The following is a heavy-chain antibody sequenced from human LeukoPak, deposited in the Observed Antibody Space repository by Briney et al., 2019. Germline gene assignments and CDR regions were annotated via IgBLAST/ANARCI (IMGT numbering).Heavy chain of an antibody. CDR3: ARGLYYDSSGPFDY. D-gene: IGHD3-22*01. Sequence: GASVKVSCTASGYTFTSYGISWVRQAPGQGLEWMGWISAYNGNTNYAQKLQGRVTMTTDTSTSTAYMELRSLRSDDTAVYYCARGLYYDSSGPFDYWGQGTLVTVSS. V-gene: IGHV1-18*01. CDR1: GYTFTSYG. CDR2: ISAYNGNT. J-gene: IGHJ4*02.